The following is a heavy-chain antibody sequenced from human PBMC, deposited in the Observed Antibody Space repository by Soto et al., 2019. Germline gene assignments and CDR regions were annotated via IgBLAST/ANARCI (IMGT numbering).Heavy chain of an antibody. J-gene: IGHJ6*02. Sequence: GGSLRLSCSASGFTFSDYYRSWIRQAPGKGLEWVSYISGSGGSTYYADSVKGRFTISRDNSKNTLYLQMNSLRAEDTAVYYCAKPGLPKRYCSSTSCYQWDYYYGMDVWGQGTTVTVSS. CDR2: ISGSGGST. V-gene: IGHV3-23*01. CDR3: AKPGLPKRYCSSTSCYQWDYYYGMDV. CDR1: GFTFSDYY. D-gene: IGHD2-2*01.